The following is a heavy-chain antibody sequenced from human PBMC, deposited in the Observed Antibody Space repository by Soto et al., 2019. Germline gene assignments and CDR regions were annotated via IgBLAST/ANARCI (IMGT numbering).Heavy chain of an antibody. CDR1: GFTFSSYS. CDR3: ARDPSAYCGGDYQDY. V-gene: IGHV3-21*01. CDR2: ISSSSSYI. D-gene: IGHD2-21*02. Sequence: GGSLRLSCAASGFTFSSYSMNWVRQAPGKGLEWVSSISSSSSYIYYADSVKGRFTISRDNAKNSLYLQMNSLRAEDTAVYYCARDPSAYCGGDYQDYWGQGTLVTVSS. J-gene: IGHJ4*02.